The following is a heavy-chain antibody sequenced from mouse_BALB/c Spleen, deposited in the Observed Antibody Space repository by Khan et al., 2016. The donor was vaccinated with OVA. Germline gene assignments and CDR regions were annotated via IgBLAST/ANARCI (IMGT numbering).Heavy chain of an antibody. D-gene: IGHD2-4*01. CDR3: TRRAEYDDSEGFAY. J-gene: IGHJ3*01. CDR1: GFTFSTYG. CDR2: VSTGGSYT. Sequence: EVQRVESGGDLVKPGGSLKLSCAASGFTFSTYGMSWVRQTPDRRLEWVATVSTGGSYTYYPDSVQGRFTISRDNAKNTLSLQMHSLTSDYTALFYCTRRAEYDDSEGFAYWGQGTLVTVSA. V-gene: IGHV5-6*01.